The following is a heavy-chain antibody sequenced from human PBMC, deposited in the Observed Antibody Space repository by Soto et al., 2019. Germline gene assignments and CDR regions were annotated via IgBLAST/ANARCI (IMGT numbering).Heavy chain of an antibody. CDR1: GGSFSGYY. Sequence: SETLSLTCAVYGGSFSGYYWSWIRQPPGKGLEWIGEINHSGSTNYNPSLKSRVTISVDTSKNQFSLKLSSVTAADTAVYYCARVIYSDYDFWSGYFYYYGMDVWGQGTTVTV. J-gene: IGHJ6*02. CDR2: INHSGST. D-gene: IGHD3-3*01. CDR3: ARVIYSDYDFWSGYFYYYGMDV. V-gene: IGHV4-34*01.